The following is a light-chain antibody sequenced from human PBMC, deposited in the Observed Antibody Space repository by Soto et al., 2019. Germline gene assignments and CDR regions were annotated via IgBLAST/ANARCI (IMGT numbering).Light chain of an antibody. CDR3: QQYNNGPPVP. Sequence: EIVLTQSPATLSLSPGNSATLSCRASQNISSYLIWYQQKPGQAPRLLIYDASTRATGIPARFTGSGSGTDFTLTISSLEPEEFAVYYCQQYNNGPPVPVGPGTKLGSK. CDR2: DAS. J-gene: IGKJ3*01. V-gene: IGKV3-11*01. CDR1: QNISSY.